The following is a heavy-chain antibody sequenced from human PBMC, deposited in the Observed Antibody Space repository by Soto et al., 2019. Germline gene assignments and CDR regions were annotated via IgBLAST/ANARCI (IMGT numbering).Heavy chain of an antibody. J-gene: IGHJ5*02. CDR1: GFTFSSYS. Sequence: GGSLRLSCAGSGFTFSSYSMNWVRQAPGKGLEWVSTISSRNNDMYYVDSVKGRFTISRDNARNSVYLQMNSLRADDTAVYYCARDVNGGFCGAWGQGTLVTVSS. CDR2: ISSRNNDM. V-gene: IGHV3-21*01. CDR3: ARDVNGGFCGA. D-gene: IGHD2-21*01.